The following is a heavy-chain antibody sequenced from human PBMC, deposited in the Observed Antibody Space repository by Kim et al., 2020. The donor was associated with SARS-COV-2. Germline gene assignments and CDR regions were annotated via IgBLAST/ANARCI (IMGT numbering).Heavy chain of an antibody. J-gene: IGHJ4*02. V-gene: IGHV3-9*01. Sequence: GGSLRLSCAASGFTFGDYAMHWVRQAPGKGLEWVSGISWNSGSIGYADSVKGRFTISRDNAKNSLYLQMNSLRAEDTALYYCAKLTSGWYSRDYWGQGTLVTVSS. CDR3: AKLTSGWYSRDY. CDR2: ISWNSGSI. D-gene: IGHD6-19*01. CDR1: GFTFGDYA.